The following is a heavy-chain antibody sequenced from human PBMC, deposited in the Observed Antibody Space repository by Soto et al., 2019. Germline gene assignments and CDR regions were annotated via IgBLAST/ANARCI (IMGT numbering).Heavy chain of an antibody. V-gene: IGHV3-33*01. J-gene: IGHJ4*02. D-gene: IGHD2-21*01. CDR2: IWYDGNNK. Sequence: LRLSCAASGFTFSNYGMHWVRQAPGKGLEWVAVIWYDGNNKYYADSVKGRFTISRDNSNNTLYVQMTSLRAEDTAVYYCARGLHSLFDYWGQGTLVTVSS. CDR1: GFTFSNYG. CDR3: ARGLHSLFDY.